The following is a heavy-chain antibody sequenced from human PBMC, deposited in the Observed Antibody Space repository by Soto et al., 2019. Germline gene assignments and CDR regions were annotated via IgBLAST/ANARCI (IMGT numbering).Heavy chain of an antibody. CDR1: GFTFSSYS. V-gene: IGHV3-48*01. J-gene: IGHJ4*02. CDR3: AREYSSSPEYYFDY. D-gene: IGHD6-6*01. Sequence: GGSLRLSCAASGFTFSSYSMNWVRQAPGKGLEWVSYISSSSSTIYYADYVKGRFTISRDNAKNSLYLQMNSLRAEDTAVYYCAREYSSSPEYYFDYWGQGTLVTVSS. CDR2: ISSSSSTI.